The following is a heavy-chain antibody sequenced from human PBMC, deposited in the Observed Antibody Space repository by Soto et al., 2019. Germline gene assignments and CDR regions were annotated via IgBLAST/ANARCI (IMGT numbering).Heavy chain of an antibody. Sequence: QITLKESGPTLVKPTQTLTLTCTFSGFSLSTSGVGVGWIRQPPGKALEWLALIYWDDDKRYSPSLKSRLTITKDTSKKQVVLTMTNMDLVDTATYYCAHVYGGYDNFDYWGQGTLVTVSS. D-gene: IGHD5-12*01. J-gene: IGHJ4*02. CDR1: GFSLSTSGVG. V-gene: IGHV2-5*02. CDR3: AHVYGGYDNFDY. CDR2: IYWDDDK.